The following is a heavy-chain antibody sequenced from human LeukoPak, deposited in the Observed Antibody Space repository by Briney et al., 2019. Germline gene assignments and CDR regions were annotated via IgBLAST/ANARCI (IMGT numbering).Heavy chain of an antibody. CDR2: INPNSGGT. D-gene: IGHD3-16*01. J-gene: IGHJ5*02. V-gene: IGHV1-2*02. Sequence: ASVKVSCKASRYTHTGYSINWVRQAPGQELEWMGWINPNSGGTNYAQNFQDRVTMTRDTSISTVYRELSRLRSDDTGVYYCARGIYDGRGKWFDPGGQGTLVTVSS. CDR1: RYTHTGYS. CDR3: ARGIYDGRGKWFDP.